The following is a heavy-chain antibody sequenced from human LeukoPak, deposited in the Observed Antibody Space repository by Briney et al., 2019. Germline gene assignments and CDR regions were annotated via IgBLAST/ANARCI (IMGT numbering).Heavy chain of an antibody. CDR3: AKGPKYSSGWSDY. J-gene: IGHJ5*01. Sequence: SETLSLTCTVSGGSISSYYWSWIRQPPGKGLEWIGYIYYSGSTNYNPSLKSRVTISIDTPKNQFSLKLSSVTAADTAVYYCAKGPKYSSGWSDYWGQGTLITVSS. V-gene: IGHV4-59*01. CDR2: IYYSGST. D-gene: IGHD6-19*01. CDR1: GGSISSYY.